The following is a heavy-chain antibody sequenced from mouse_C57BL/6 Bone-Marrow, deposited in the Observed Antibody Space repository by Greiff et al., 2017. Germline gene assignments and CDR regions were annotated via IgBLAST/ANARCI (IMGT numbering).Heavy chain of an antibody. J-gene: IGHJ3*01. CDR3: TGVLLRYWFAY. D-gene: IGHD1-1*01. CDR1: GFNIKDDY. CDR2: IDPENGDT. Sequence: VQLQQSGAELVRPGASVKLSCTASGFNIKDDYMHWVKQRPEQGLEWIGWIDPENGDTEYASKFQGKATITADPSSNTAYLQLSSLTSDDTAVYYCTGVLLRYWFAYWGQGTLVTVSA. V-gene: IGHV14-4*01.